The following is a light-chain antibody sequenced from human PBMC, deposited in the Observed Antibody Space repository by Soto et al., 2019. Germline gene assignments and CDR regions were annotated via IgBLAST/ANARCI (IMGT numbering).Light chain of an antibody. CDR3: QQRET. J-gene: IGKJ1*01. CDR2: GAS. V-gene: IGKV3-11*01. CDR1: QSVSSN. Sequence: ESGMTQSPATLSVFSGERATLSCRASQSVSSNLAWYQQKPGQAPRLLIYGASSRATGIPARFSGSGSGTDFTLTISSLEPEDFAVYYCQQRETFGQGTKVDIK.